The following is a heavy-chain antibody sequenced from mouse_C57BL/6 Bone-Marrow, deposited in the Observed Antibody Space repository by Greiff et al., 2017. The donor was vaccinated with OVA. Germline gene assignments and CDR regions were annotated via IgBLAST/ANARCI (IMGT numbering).Heavy chain of an antibody. V-gene: IGHV2-5*01. D-gene: IGHD2-1*01. CDR2: IWRGGST. CDR3: ANYGNYLYDALDY. Sequence: VQLQESGPGLVQPSQSLSITCTVSGFSLTSYGVHWVRQSPGKGLEWLGVIWRGGSTDYNAAFMSRLSITKDNSKSQVFFKMNSLQADDTAIYYCANYGNYLYDALDYWGQGTSVTVSS. J-gene: IGHJ4*01. CDR1: GFSLTSYG.